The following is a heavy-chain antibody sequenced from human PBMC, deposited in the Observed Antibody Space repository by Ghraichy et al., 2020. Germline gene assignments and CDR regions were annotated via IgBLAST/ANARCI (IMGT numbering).Heavy chain of an antibody. Sequence: SETLSLTCTVSGGSISSSSYYWGWIRQPPGKGLEWIGNIYYSGSTYYNPSLKSRVTISMDTSKNQFSLRLSSVTAADTAVYFCARITSSWTLFDYWGQGTLLTVSS. CDR1: GGSISSSSYY. V-gene: IGHV4-39*01. CDR3: ARITSSWTLFDY. CDR2: IYYSGST. D-gene: IGHD6-13*01. J-gene: IGHJ4*02.